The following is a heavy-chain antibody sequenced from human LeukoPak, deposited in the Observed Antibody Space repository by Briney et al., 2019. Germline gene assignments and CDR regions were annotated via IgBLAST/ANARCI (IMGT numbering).Heavy chain of an antibody. CDR1: GFTFSSYW. D-gene: IGHD2-15*01. CDR2: IKQDGSEK. CDR3: ASTPNGVAAIYFDY. J-gene: IGHJ4*02. V-gene: IGHV3-7*01. Sequence: LAGGSLRLSCAASGFTFSSYWMSRVRQAPGKGLEWVANIKQDGSEKYYADSVKGRFTISRDNAKNTLYLQMNSLRAGDTAVYYCASTPNGVAAIYFDYWGQGTLVTVSS.